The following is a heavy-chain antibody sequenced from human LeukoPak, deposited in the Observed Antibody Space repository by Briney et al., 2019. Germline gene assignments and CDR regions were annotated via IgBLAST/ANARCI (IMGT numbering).Heavy chain of an antibody. D-gene: IGHD4-17*01. CDR2: ISSSSSYI. J-gene: IGHJ6*03. Sequence: GGSLRLSCAASGFTFSSYEMNWVRQAPRKGLDWVSSISSSSSYIYYADSVKGRFTISRDNAKNSLYLQMNSLRAEDTAVYYCARSADYGDYYYMDVWGKGTTVTVSS. V-gene: IGHV3-21*01. CDR1: GFTFSSYE. CDR3: ARSADYGDYYYMDV.